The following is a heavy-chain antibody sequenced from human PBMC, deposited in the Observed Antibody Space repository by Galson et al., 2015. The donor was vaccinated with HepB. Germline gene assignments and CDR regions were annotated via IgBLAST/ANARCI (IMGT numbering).Heavy chain of an antibody. Sequence: ETLSLTCTVSGVSISSFHWTWIRQPPGKGLEWIGYTYDSGGTNYNPSLTSRATTSVDMSKNRFSLKLSSVTPADTAVYFCARVPGGKASGFDYWGQGILVTVSS. CDR3: ARVPGGKASGFDY. CDR1: GVSISSFH. CDR2: TYDSGGT. D-gene: IGHD1-26*01. J-gene: IGHJ4*02. V-gene: IGHV4-59*01.